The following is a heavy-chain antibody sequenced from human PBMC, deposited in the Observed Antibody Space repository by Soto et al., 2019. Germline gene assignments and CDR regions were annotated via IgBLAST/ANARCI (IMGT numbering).Heavy chain of an antibody. D-gene: IGHD2-15*01. CDR3: ALTIAFYCSGGSCPREFDY. CDR2: IFSNDEK. J-gene: IGHJ4*02. V-gene: IGHV2-26*01. Sequence: QVTLKESGPVLVKPTETLTLTCTVSGISLTNARVGVSWIRQPPGKALEWLAHIFSNDEKSYSTSLKSRLTISKDTSKSQVVLTMTNMDPVDTGTYYCALTIAFYCSGGSCPREFDYWGQGILVTVSS. CDR1: GISLTNARVG.